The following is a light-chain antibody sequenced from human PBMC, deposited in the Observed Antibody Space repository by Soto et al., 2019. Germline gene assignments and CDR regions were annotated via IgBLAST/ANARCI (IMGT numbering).Light chain of an antibody. V-gene: IGLV2-14*01. CDR2: DVS. Sequence: QSALTQPASVSGSPGQSITISCTGTSSDVGGYNYVSWYKQHPGKAPKLMIYDVSNRPSGVSNRFSGSKSGNTASPTISGLQAEDEADYYCSSYTSSSTLYVFGTGTKLTVL. CDR1: SSDVGGYNY. J-gene: IGLJ1*01. CDR3: SSYTSSSTLYV.